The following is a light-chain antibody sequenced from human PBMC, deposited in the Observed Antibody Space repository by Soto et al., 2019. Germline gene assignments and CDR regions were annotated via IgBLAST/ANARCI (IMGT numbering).Light chain of an antibody. CDR2: AAS. V-gene: IGKV1-9*01. CDR3: QQLNSYPLT. Sequence: DIQLTQSPSFLSASVGDRVTITCRASQGISSYLAWYQQKPGKAPKLLIYAASTLQSGVPSRFSGSGSGTEFTLTISSLQPEYFATYYSQQLNSYPLTFGTGTKVDIK. CDR1: QGISSY. J-gene: IGKJ3*01.